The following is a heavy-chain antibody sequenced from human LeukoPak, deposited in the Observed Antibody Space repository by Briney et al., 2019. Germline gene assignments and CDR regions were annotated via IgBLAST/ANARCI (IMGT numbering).Heavy chain of an antibody. CDR3: ARGRLEETTVTTTDDY. Sequence: SETLSLTCAVYGGSFSGYYWSWIRQPPGKELEWIGEINHSGSTNYNPSLKSRVTISVDTSKNQFSLKLSSVTAADTAVYYCARGRLEETTVTTTDDYWGQGTLVTVSS. V-gene: IGHV4-34*01. J-gene: IGHJ4*02. CDR1: GGSFSGYY. CDR2: INHSGST. D-gene: IGHD4-17*01.